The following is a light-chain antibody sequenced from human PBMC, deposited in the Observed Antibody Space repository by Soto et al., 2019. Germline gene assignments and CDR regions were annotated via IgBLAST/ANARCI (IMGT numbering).Light chain of an antibody. CDR2: AAS. J-gene: IGKJ5*01. CDR3: QQRSNWPA. CDR1: QGISSW. Sequence: IQMTQSPSSVSDSVGDRVTITFRASQGISSWLAWYQQKPGKAPKLLIYAASSLQSGVPSRFSGSGSGTDFTLTISSLEPEDFAVYYCQQRSNWPAFGQGTRLEI. V-gene: IGKV1-12*01.